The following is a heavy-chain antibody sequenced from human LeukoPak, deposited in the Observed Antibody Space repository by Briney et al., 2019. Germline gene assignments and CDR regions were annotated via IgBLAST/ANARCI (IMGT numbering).Heavy chain of an antibody. V-gene: IGHV3-30-3*01. CDR3: ARDKGNYYYPD. J-gene: IGHJ4*02. Sequence: GGSLRLSCAASGFTFSSYAMHWVRQAPGKGLEWVAVISYDGSNKYYADSVKGRFTISRDNSKNTLFLQMNSLRAEDTAVYYCARDKGNYYYPDWGQGTLVTVSS. D-gene: IGHD3-10*01. CDR2: ISYDGSNK. CDR1: GFTFSSYA.